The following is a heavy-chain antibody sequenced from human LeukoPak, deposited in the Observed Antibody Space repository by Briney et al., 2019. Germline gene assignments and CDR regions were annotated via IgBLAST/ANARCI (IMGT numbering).Heavy chain of an antibody. D-gene: IGHD2-2*03. V-gene: IGHV3-23*01. CDR3: AKFRGLDIVVVPAAIRHYYYMDV. Sequence: GGSLRLSCAASGFTFSSYAMSWVRQAPGKGLEWVSAISGSGGSTYYADSVKGRFTISRDNSKNTLYLQMNSLRAEDTAVYYCAKFRGLDIVVVPAAIRHYYYMDVWGKGTTVTVSS. CDR1: GFTFSSYA. J-gene: IGHJ6*03. CDR2: ISGSGGST.